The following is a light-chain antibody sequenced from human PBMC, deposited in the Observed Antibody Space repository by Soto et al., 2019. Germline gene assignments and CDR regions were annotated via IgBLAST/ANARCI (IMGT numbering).Light chain of an antibody. Sequence: QSALTQPASVSGSPGQSITISWTGTSSDVGGYNYVSWYQQHPGKAPKLMIYEVSNRPSGVSNRFSGSKSGNTASLTISGLQAEDEADYYCSSYTSSSTVVFGGGTQLTVL. CDR3: SSYTSSSTVV. V-gene: IGLV2-14*01. J-gene: IGLJ2*01. CDR2: EVS. CDR1: SSDVGGYNY.